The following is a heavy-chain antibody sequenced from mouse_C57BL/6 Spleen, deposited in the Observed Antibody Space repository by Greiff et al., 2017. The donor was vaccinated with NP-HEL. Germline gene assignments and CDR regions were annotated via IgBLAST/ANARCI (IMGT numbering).Heavy chain of an antibody. CDR3: ARGDYDRGGFDY. Sequence: VQLQQSGAELVKPGASVKLSCKASGYTFTSYWMQWVKQRPGQGLEWIGEIDPSDSYTNYNQKFKGKATLTVDTSSSTAYMQLSSLTSEDSAVYYCARGDYDRGGFDYWGQGTTLTVSS. D-gene: IGHD2-4*01. CDR2: IDPSDSYT. J-gene: IGHJ2*01. CDR1: GYTFTSYW. V-gene: IGHV1-50*01.